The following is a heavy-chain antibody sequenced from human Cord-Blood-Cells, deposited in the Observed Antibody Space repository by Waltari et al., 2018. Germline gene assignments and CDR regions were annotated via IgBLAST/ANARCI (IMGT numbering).Heavy chain of an antibody. CDR2: INHSGST. CDR1: GGSFSGYY. D-gene: IGHD2-21*02. Sequence: VPLQQWGAGLLKPSETLSLTCAVYGGSFSGYYWSWIRQPPGKGLEWIGEINHSGSTNYNPSLKSRVTISVDTSKNQFSLKLSSVTAADTAVYYCARVVVTAIPDYWGQGTLVTVSS. J-gene: IGHJ4*02. CDR3: ARVVVTAIPDY. V-gene: IGHV4-34*01.